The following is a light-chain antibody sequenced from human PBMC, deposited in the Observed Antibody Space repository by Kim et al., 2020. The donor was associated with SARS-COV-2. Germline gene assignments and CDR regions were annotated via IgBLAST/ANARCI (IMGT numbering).Light chain of an antibody. J-gene: IGKJ2*03. Sequence: VYPGERVALSCRASVDVSINLAWYVQIPGQRPRLLIHGASTRATGVPARFSGSGSGTEFTLTISGAESEDFGIYYCQQSDNWPLYSFGQGTKLEI. CDR2: GAS. V-gene: IGKV3-15*01. CDR1: VDVSIN. CDR3: QQSDNWPLYS.